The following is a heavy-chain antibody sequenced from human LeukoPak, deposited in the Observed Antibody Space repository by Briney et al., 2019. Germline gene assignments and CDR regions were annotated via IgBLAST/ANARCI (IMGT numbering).Heavy chain of an antibody. CDR2: ISSSSSYI. Sequence: PGGSLRLSCSASGFTFSIYSMNWVRQAPGKGLEWVSSISSSSSYIYYADSVKGRFTISRDNAKNSLYLQMNSLRAEDTAVYYCARAGDGYNFEAGYYDYFDYWGQGTLVTVSS. CDR1: GFTFSIYS. CDR3: ARAGDGYNFEAGYYDYFDY. J-gene: IGHJ4*02. D-gene: IGHD5-24*01. V-gene: IGHV3-21*01.